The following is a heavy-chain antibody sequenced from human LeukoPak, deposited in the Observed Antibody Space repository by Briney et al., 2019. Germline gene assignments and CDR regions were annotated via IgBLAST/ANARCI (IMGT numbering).Heavy chain of an antibody. CDR1: GYTFTGYY. CDR2: INPNINGT. Sequence: WASVKVSCKASGYTFTGYYIHWVRQAPGQGLEWMGWINPNINGTNYAQKFQGRVTMTGDRSISTAYMELSRLRSDDTAVYYCARERTPGSGYGVDYWGQGTVVTVSS. J-gene: IGHJ4*02. D-gene: IGHD6-25*01. CDR3: ARERTPGSGYGVDY. V-gene: IGHV1-2*02.